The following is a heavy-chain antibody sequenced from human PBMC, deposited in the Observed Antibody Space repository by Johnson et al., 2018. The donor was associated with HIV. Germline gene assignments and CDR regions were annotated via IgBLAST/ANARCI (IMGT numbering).Heavy chain of an antibody. J-gene: IGHJ3*02. CDR1: GFTFEDYG. CDR3: AKERQLVRAFDI. CDR2: INWNGGST. Sequence: VQLVESGGGVVQPGRSLRLSCAVSGFTFEDYGISWVRQAPGKGLEWVSDINWNGGSTDYADSVKGRFTTSRDNSNNTLYLQMSSLRTEDTAVYYCAKERQLVRAFDIWGQGTMVTVSS. D-gene: IGHD6-6*01. V-gene: IGHV3-20*04.